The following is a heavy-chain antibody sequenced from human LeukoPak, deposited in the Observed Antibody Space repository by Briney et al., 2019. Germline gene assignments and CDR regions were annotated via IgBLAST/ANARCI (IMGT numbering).Heavy chain of an antibody. V-gene: IGHV3-7*05. J-gene: IGHJ3*02. Sequence: GGSLRLSCAASGFTFSDYWMSWVRQAPGKGLEWVANIKQDGSEKYYVDSVKGRCTISRDNAKKSLHLQMNSLRAEDTAVYYCARDPSAFDIWGQGTMVTVSS. CDR3: ARDPSAFDI. CDR2: IKQDGSEK. CDR1: GFTFSDYW.